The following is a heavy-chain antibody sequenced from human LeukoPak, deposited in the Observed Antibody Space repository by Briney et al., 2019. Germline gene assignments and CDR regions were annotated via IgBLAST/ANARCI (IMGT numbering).Heavy chain of an antibody. CDR2: IIPIFGTA. J-gene: IGHJ4*02. V-gene: IGHV1-69*06. CDR3: ARKSNVDYYDSSGPFDY. D-gene: IGHD3-22*01. CDR1: GGTFSSYA. Sequence: SVKVSCKASGGTFSSYAISWVRQAPGQGLEWMGGIIPIFGTANYAQKFQGRVTITADKSTSTAYMELSSLRSEDTAVYYCARKSNVDYYDSSGPFDYWGQGTLVTVSS.